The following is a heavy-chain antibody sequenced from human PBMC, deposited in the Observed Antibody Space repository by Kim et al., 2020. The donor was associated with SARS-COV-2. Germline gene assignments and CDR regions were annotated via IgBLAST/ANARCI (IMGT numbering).Heavy chain of an antibody. V-gene: IGHV7-4-1*02. CDR2: P. Sequence: PTYAQGFTGRFVFSLDTSVSTAYLQISSLKAEDTAVYYCARGTFDSGQGYWGQGTLVTVSS. CDR3: ARGTFDSGQGY. D-gene: IGHD3-22*01. J-gene: IGHJ4*02.